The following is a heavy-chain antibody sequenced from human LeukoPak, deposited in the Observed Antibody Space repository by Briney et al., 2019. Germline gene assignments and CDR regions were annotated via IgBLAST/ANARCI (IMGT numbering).Heavy chain of an antibody. CDR2: ISGSGGST. V-gene: IGHV3-23*01. D-gene: IGHD3-10*01. CDR3: AKDRGRWLHDY. Sequence: PGGSLRLSCVVSGFTSSHAWMTWVRQAPGKGLEWVSAISGSGGSTYYADSVKGRFTISRDNSKNTLYLQMNSLRAEDTAVYYCAKDRGRWLHDYWGQGTLVTVSS. CDR1: GFTSSHAW. J-gene: IGHJ4*02.